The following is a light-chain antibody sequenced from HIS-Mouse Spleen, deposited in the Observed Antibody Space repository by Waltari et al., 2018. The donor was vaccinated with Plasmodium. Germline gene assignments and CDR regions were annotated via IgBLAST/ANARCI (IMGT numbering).Light chain of an antibody. V-gene: IGLV3-25*03. CDR2: KGS. CDR1: ALPKQS. Sequence: SYELTQPPSVSVSPGQTARITCSGDALPKQSAYWYQQKPGQAPVLVIYKGSERPSGIPERFSGSSSGTTVTLTISGVQAEDEADYYCQSADSSGTYRVFGGGTKLTVL. J-gene: IGLJ2*01. CDR3: QSADSSGTYRV.